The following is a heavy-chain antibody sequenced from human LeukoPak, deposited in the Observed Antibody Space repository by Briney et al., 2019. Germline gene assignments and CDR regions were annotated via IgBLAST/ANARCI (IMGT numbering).Heavy chain of an antibody. J-gene: IGHJ4*02. V-gene: IGHV4-59*08. Sequence: SETLSLTCTVSGGSISSYYWSWIRQPPGKGLEWIGYIYYSGSTNYNPSLKNRVTISVDTSKNQFSLKLSSVTAADTAVYYCARHAWLGSGWEVPIHYFDYWGQGTLVTVSS. CDR2: IYYSGST. D-gene: IGHD6-19*01. CDR3: ARHAWLGSGWEVPIHYFDY. CDR1: GGSISSYY.